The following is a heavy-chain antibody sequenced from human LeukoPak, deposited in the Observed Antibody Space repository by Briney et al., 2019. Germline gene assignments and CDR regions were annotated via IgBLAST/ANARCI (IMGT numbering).Heavy chain of an antibody. Sequence: GGSLRLSCTASGFTFSSYAMTWVRQAPGKGLEWGSGISGSGGSTYYADSVKGRFSISRDNSKNTLYLQMHSLRAEDTAVYYCAKDTLWFGEINTDAFDIWGQGTMVTVSS. CDR1: GFTFSSYA. CDR3: AKDTLWFGEINTDAFDI. J-gene: IGHJ3*02. D-gene: IGHD3-10*01. V-gene: IGHV3-23*01. CDR2: ISGSGGST.